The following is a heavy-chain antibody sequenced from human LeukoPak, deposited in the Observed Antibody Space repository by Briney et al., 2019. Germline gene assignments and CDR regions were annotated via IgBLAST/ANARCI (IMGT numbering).Heavy chain of an antibody. J-gene: IGHJ4*02. D-gene: IGHD3-3*01. V-gene: IGHV3-23*01. Sequence: SGGSLGLSCAASGFTFSSYAMSWVRQAPGKGLEWVSAISGSGGSTYYADSVKGRFTISRDNSKNTLYLQMNSLRAEDTAVYYCAKSVDFWSGAETPFDYWGQGTLVTVSS. CDR2: ISGSGGST. CDR3: AKSVDFWSGAETPFDY. CDR1: GFTFSSYA.